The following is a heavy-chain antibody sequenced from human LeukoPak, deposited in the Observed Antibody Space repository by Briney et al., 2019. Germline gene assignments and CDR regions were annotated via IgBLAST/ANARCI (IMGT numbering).Heavy chain of an antibody. CDR1: GFTFSSYG. V-gene: IGHV3-23*01. J-gene: IGHJ4*02. CDR3: AKSYYDSSGYSLSGFDC. Sequence: GGSLRLSCAASGFTFSSYGMSWVRQAPGKGLEWVSSISGSGDNTYYADSVKGRFTISRDNPKNTLYLQMNSLRAEDTAMYYCAKSYYDSSGYSLSGFDCWGQGTLVTVSS. D-gene: IGHD3-22*01. CDR2: ISGSGDNT.